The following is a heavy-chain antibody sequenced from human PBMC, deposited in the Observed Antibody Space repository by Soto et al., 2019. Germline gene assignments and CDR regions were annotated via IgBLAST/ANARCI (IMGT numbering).Heavy chain of an antibody. CDR3: ARERLYSKLLDV. Sequence: PSETLSLTCTVSGGSVSSGSYYWSWIRQPPGKGLEWIGYIYYSGSTNYNPSLKSRVTISVDTSKNQFSLKLSSVTAADTAVYYCARERLYSKLLDVWGQGTTVTVS. CDR1: GGSVSSGSYY. J-gene: IGHJ6*02. V-gene: IGHV4-61*01. D-gene: IGHD6-13*01. CDR2: IYYSGST.